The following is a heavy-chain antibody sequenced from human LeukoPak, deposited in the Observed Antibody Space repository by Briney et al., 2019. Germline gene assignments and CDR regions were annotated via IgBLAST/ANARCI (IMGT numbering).Heavy chain of an antibody. Sequence: SETLSLTCTVSSGSISSGSYYWSWIRQPAGKGLEWIGRIYTSGSTNYNPSLKSRVTMSVDTSKNQFSLKLSSVTAADTAVYYCARDFLHYDFWSDYLSWGQGTLVTVSS. D-gene: IGHD3-3*01. V-gene: IGHV4-61*02. CDR3: ARDFLHYDFWSDYLS. CDR1: SGSISSGSYY. J-gene: IGHJ4*02. CDR2: IYTSGST.